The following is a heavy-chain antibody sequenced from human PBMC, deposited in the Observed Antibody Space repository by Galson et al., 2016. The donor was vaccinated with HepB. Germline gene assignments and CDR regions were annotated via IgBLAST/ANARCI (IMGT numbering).Heavy chain of an antibody. CDR3: ARAGGFLGWLPTPYYYGVDV. CDR1: GFSFSSYW. V-gene: IGHV3-7*03. Sequence: SLRLSCAASGFSFSSYWMSWVRQAPGKGLEWVANISQNETEKYYVDSMKGRFTISRDNAKKSLFLQMNSLRVGDTAVYYCARAGGFLGWLPTPYYYGVDVWGQGTTVTVSS. J-gene: IGHJ6*02. CDR2: ISQNETEK. D-gene: IGHD3-3*01.